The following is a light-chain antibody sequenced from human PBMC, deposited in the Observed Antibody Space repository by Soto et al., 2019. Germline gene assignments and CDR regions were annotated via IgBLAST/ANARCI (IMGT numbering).Light chain of an antibody. J-gene: IGKJ1*01. CDR2: TAS. Sequence: DLQMTQSPSSLSASVGDSVTITCRASQNINIYLSWSQQKPGKAPNLLIYTASNLQSGVPSRFSGSGSGTDFTLTISSLQPEDFATYYCQQTYTTPVTFGQGTKVEVK. V-gene: IGKV1-39*01. CDR1: QNINIY. CDR3: QQTYTTPVT.